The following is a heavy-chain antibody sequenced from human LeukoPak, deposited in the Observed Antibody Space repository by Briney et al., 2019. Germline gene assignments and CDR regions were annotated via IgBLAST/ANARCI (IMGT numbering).Heavy chain of an antibody. CDR2: IYYSGST. J-gene: IGHJ4*02. CDR1: GGSISSGGYY. V-gene: IGHV4-31*03. D-gene: IGHD4-23*01. Sequence: PSETLSLTCTVSGGSISSGGYYWSWIRQHPGKGLEWIGYIYYSGSTYYNPSLKSRVTISVDTSKNQFSLKLNSVTAADTAVYYCARAQPPPGGNPYNYWGQGTLVIVSS. CDR3: ARAQPPPGGNPYNY.